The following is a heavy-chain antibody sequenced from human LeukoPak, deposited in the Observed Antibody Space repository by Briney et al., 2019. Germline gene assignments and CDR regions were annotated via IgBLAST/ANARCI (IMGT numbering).Heavy chain of an antibody. V-gene: IGHV1-69*04. Sequence: SVKVSCKASAYTFTNYGISWVRQAPGQGLEWIGRIIPSLDVANYAQKFQGRVTLSVDRDTATTYMEVTSLRSEDTAIYYCARDHCSPGTCLGGHWGQGTLVTVSS. CDR1: AYTFTNYG. CDR2: IIPSLDVA. D-gene: IGHD2-15*01. J-gene: IGHJ4*02. CDR3: ARDHCSPGTCLGGH.